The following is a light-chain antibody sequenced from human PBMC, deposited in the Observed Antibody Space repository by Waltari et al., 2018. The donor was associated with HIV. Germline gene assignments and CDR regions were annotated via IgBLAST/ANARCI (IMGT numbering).Light chain of an antibody. Sequence: QSALTQPASVSGSPGQSITISCTGTSSDVGSYHLVSWYQQHPGKAPKLMIYEVSKRPSGVSNRCSGSKSGNTASLTISGLQAEDEADYYCCSYAGSSTFYVVFGGGTKLTVL. V-gene: IGLV2-23*02. CDR3: CSYAGSSTFYVV. CDR2: EVS. J-gene: IGLJ2*01. CDR1: SSDVGSYHL.